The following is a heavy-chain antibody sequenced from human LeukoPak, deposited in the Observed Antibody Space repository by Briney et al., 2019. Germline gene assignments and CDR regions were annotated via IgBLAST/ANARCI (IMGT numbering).Heavy chain of an antibody. V-gene: IGHV4-59*01. Sequence: SETLSLTYTVSGGSISSYYWSWIRQPPGKGLEWIGYIYYSGSTNYNPSLKSRVTISVDTSKNQFSLKLSSVTAADTAVYYCARAGDYAVLGYWGQGTLVTVSS. CDR3: ARAGDYAVLGY. CDR1: GGSISSYY. D-gene: IGHD4-17*01. CDR2: IYYSGST. J-gene: IGHJ4*02.